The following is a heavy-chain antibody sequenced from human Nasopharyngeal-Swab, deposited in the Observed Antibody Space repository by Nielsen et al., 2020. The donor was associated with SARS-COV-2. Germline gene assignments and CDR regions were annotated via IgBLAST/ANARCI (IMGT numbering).Heavy chain of an antibody. J-gene: IGHJ4*02. D-gene: IGHD3-3*01. CDR2: IYCSGST. Sequence: WIRQPPGKGLEWIGYIYCSGSTNYNPSLKSRVTISVDTSKNRFSLKLSSVTAADTAVYYCARGGRGIFGVVTNFDYWGQGTLVTVSS. V-gene: IGHV4-59*01. CDR3: ARGGRGIFGVVTNFDY.